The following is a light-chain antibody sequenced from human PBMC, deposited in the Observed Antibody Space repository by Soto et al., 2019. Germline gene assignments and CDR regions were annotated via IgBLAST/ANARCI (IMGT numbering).Light chain of an antibody. V-gene: IGKV3-20*01. CDR2: GAS. J-gene: IGKJ1*01. Sequence: EIVLTQSPGTLSLSPGERATLSCRASQSVSSNYLAWYQQKLGQAPRLLIHGASNRATGIPDRFSGSGSGTHFTLTIRRLEPEDFAVYYCQQYGSSPPWAFGQGTKVEIK. CDR3: QQYGSSPPWA. CDR1: QSVSSNY.